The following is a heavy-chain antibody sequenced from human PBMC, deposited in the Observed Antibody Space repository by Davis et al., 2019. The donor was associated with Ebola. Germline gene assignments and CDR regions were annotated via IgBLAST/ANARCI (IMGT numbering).Heavy chain of an antibody. J-gene: IGHJ4*02. D-gene: IGHD3-9*01. V-gene: IGHV4-34*01. Sequence: MPSETLSLTCAVYGRSFSGYYWSWIRQPPGKGLEWIGEINHIGSTNYNPSLKSRVTISVDTSKNQFSLKLSSVTAADTAVYYCARLGSPYDILTGYIDYWGQGTLVTVSS. CDR1: GRSFSGYY. CDR2: INHIGST. CDR3: ARLGSPYDILTGYIDY.